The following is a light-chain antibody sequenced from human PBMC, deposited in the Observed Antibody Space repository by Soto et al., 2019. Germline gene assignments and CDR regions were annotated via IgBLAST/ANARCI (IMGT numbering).Light chain of an antibody. CDR1: QRIISW. V-gene: IGKV1-5*01. CDR3: QQYNSYST. J-gene: IGKJ1*01. Sequence: DIQITQSPSTLSASVGYRVTITCRASQRIISWLAWYQQKPGKAPQLLIYDASSLESGVLSRFRGSGSGTEFTLTISSLQPDDFATYYCQQYNSYSTFGQGTKV. CDR2: DAS.